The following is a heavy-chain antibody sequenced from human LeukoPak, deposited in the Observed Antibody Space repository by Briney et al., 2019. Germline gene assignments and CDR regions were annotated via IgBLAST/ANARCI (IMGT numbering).Heavy chain of an antibody. CDR1: GYTFTSYY. Sequence: ASVKVSCKASGYTFTSYYMHWVRQAPGQGLEWMGIINPSGGSTSYAQKFQGRVTMTTDTSTSTAYMELRSLRSDDTAVYYCARGYCDSSGDYWGQGTLVTVSS. J-gene: IGHJ4*02. CDR3: ARGYCDSSGDY. D-gene: IGHD3-22*01. CDR2: INPSGGST. V-gene: IGHV1-46*01.